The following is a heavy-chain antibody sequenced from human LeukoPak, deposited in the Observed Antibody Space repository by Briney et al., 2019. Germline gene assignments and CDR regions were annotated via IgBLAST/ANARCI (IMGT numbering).Heavy chain of an antibody. D-gene: IGHD3-3*01. CDR3: ARKYYDFWSGYYAYYYMDV. Sequence: ASGKVSCKASGYTFTSYDINWVRQATGQGLEWMGWMNPNSGNTGYAQKFQGRVTMTRNTSISTAYMELSSLRSEDTAVYYCARKYYDFWSGYYAYYYMDVWGKGTTVTVSS. CDR2: MNPNSGNT. J-gene: IGHJ6*03. CDR1: GYTFTSYD. V-gene: IGHV1-8*01.